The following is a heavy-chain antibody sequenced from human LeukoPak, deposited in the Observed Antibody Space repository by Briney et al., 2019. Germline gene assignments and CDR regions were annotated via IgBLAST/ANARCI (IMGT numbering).Heavy chain of an antibody. CDR2: IYHSGST. CDR1: GGSISSYN. Sequence: SETLSLTCTVSGGSISSYNWSWIRQRPGKGLEWIGNIYHSGSTYYNPSLKSRVTISGDRSKNQVSLKLSSVTAADTAVYYCARGLRCVEGVTYFDYWGQGTLVTVSS. CDR3: ARGLRCVEGVTYFDY. J-gene: IGHJ4*02. V-gene: IGHV4-59*12. D-gene: IGHD3-3*01.